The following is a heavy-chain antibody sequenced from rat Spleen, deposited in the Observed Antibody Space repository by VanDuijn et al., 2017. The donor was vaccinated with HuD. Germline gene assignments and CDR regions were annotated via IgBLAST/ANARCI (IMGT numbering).Heavy chain of an antibody. V-gene: IGHV2-45*01. CDR3: ARDLGHY. CDR2: MWSGGTT. CDR1: GFSLTSYN. J-gene: IGHJ2*01. Sequence: QVQLMESGPGLVQPSETLSLTCTVSGFSLTSYNVHWVRQPPGKGLEWMGVMWSGGTTDYNSALKSRLSISRDTSKNPVFLKMNSLQSEDTTTYYCARDLGHYWGQGVMVTVSS.